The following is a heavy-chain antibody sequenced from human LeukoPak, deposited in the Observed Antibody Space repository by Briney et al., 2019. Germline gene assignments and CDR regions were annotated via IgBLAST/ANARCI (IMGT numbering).Heavy chain of an antibody. V-gene: IGHV3-23*01. Sequence: GGSLRLSCAASGFTFSSYGMSWVRQAPGKGLEWVSAISGSGGSTYYADSVKGRFTISRDNSKNTLYLQMNSLRPEDTAVYYCAKDDAWLQYGNWGRGTLVTVSS. CDR2: ISGSGGST. CDR3: AKDDAWLQYGN. CDR1: GFTFSSYG. D-gene: IGHD5-24*01. J-gene: IGHJ4*02.